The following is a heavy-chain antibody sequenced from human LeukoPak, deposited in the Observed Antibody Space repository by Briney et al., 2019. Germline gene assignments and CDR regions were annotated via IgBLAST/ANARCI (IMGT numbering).Heavy chain of an antibody. CDR2: IYYTGNT. J-gene: IGHJ5*02. V-gene: IGHV4-30-4*07. CDR1: GGSVSSGGYS. CDR3: ARVLAAAGNNWFDP. Sequence: SETLSLTCAVSGGSVSSGGYSWSWIRQPPGKAMEFIAYIYYTGNTYFNPSLKSRVTISVDTSKNQFSLKLSSVTAADTAVYYCARVLAAAGNNWFDPWGQGTLVTVSS. D-gene: IGHD6-13*01.